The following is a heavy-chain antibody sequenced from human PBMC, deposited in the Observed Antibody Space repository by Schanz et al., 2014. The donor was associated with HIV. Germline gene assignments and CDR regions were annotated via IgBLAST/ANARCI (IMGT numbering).Heavy chain of an antibody. CDR3: ARSSGWGGWSTWDGMDV. CDR2: INPNSGGT. Sequence: QAQLVQSGAEVKKPGASVKVSCKASGYTFTGYYMHWVRQAPGQGLEWMGWINPNSGGTNYAQKFQGRVTMTRDTSISTAYMERSRLRSGDTAVYYCARSSGWGGWSTWDGMDVWGQGTTVTVS. D-gene: IGHD6-19*01. V-gene: IGHV1-2*02. CDR1: GYTFTGYY. J-gene: IGHJ6*02.